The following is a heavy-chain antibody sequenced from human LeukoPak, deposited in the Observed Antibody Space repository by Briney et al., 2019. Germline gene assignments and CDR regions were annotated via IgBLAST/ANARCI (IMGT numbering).Heavy chain of an antibody. CDR1: GFTFSSYW. J-gene: IGHJ3*02. CDR2: IDWNGDNT. Sequence: GGSLRLSCAASGFTFSSYWMSWVRHAPGKGLGWVATIDWNGDNTAYADSVKGRFTISRDNAKNSLYLQMNSLRAEDTALYYCASDVTLIVTFIGDAFDIWGQGTMVTVSS. CDR3: ASDVTLIVTFIGDAFDI. D-gene: IGHD3-22*01. V-gene: IGHV3-20*04.